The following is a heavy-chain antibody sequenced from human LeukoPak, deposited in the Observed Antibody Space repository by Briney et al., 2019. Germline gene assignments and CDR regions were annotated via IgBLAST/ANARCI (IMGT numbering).Heavy chain of an antibody. V-gene: IGHV1-2*02. Sequence: ASVKVSCKASGYTFTGYYMHWVRQAPGQGLEWMGWINPNSGGTNYAQKFQGRVTMTRDTSISTAYMELSRLRSDDTAVYYCARLWFGELFPSHFDYWGQGTLVTVSS. CDR2: INPNSGGT. J-gene: IGHJ4*02. CDR1: GYTFTGYY. D-gene: IGHD3-10*01. CDR3: ARLWFGELFPSHFDY.